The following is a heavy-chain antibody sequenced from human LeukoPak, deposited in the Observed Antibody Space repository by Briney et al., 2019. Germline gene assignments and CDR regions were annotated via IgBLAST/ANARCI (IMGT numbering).Heavy chain of an antibody. D-gene: IGHD6-13*01. Sequence: SETLSLTCTVSGGSISSYYWSWIRQPPGKGLEWIGYIYYSGSTNYNPSLKSRVTISVDTSKNQISLKLSSVTAADTAVYYCARVASPGGLFDYWGQGTLVTVSS. CDR3: ARVASPGGLFDY. V-gene: IGHV4-59*01. CDR1: GGSISSYY. CDR2: IYYSGST. J-gene: IGHJ4*02.